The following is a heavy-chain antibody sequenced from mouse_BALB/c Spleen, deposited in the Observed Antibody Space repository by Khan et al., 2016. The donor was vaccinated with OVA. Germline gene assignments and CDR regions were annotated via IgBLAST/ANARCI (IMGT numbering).Heavy chain of an antibody. CDR2: IYPSDSYT. J-gene: IGHJ3*01. CDR1: GYTFTNYW. D-gene: IGHD1-1*02. CDR3: RREGVGGSSFAY. V-gene: IGHV1-69*02. Sequence: VQLQESGIELVRPGASVKLSCKASGYTFTNYWINWVKQRPGQGLEWIGNIYPSDSYTNYNQRFKDKATLTVDKSSSTAYLLLSSPTSEDSAVYYCRREGVGGSSFAYWGQGDLVT.